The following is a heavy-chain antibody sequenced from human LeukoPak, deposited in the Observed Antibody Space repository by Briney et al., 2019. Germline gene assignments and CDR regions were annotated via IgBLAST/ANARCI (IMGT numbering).Heavy chain of an antibody. CDR2: ISGSGGST. J-gene: IGHJ4*02. V-gene: IGHV3-23*01. CDR1: GFTFSSYA. D-gene: IGHD3-22*01. Sequence: PGGSLRLPCAASGFTFSSYAMSWVRQAPGKGLEWVSAISGSGGSTYYADSVKGRFTISRDNSKNTLYLQMNSLRAEDTAVYYCAKEPSYDSSGYPIDYWGQGTLVTVSS. CDR3: AKEPSYDSSGYPIDY.